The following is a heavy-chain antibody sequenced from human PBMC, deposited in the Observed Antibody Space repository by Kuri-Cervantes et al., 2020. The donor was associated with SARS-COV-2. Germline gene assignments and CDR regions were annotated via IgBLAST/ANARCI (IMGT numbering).Heavy chain of an antibody. CDR1: GYSISSGYY. Sequence: ESLKISCAVSGYSISSGYYWGWIRQPPGKGLEWIGSIYYSGSTYYNPSLKSRVTISVDTSKNQFSLRLSSVTAADTAVYYCARLGNSISWGQGTLVTVSS. J-gene: IGHJ5*02. V-gene: IGHV4-38-2*01. D-gene: IGHD4-23*01. CDR2: IYYSGST. CDR3: ARLGNSIS.